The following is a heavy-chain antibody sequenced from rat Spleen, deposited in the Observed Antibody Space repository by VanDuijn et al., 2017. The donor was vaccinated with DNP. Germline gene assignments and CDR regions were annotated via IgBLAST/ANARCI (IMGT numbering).Heavy chain of an antibody. J-gene: IGHJ2*01. CDR2: ISGVGGGT. CDR3: TKDAFDY. Sequence: EVKLVESGGGLVQPGRSLKLSCAASGFNFNDYWNGWVRQAPTKGLEWVAAISGVGGGTYYRDSVKGRFTISRDNAKNTLYLQMTSLRSEDTAAYYCTKDAFDYWGQGVMVTVSS. V-gene: IGHV5-20*01. CDR1: GFNFNDYW.